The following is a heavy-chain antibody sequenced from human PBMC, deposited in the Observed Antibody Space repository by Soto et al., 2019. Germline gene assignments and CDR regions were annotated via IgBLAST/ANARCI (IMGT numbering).Heavy chain of an antibody. D-gene: IGHD6-13*01. CDR2: IIPIFGTA. V-gene: IGHV1-69*01. CDR1: GGTXSSYX. J-gene: IGHJ5*02. Sequence: QVQLVQSGXEXQKPGXSVKVSXKASGGTXSSYXISXVRQAPGQGLEWMGGIIPIFGTANYAQKFQGRVTITADESTSTAYMELSSLRSEDTAVYYCARGDSSSCEFDPWGQGTLVTVSS. CDR3: ARGDSSSCEFDP.